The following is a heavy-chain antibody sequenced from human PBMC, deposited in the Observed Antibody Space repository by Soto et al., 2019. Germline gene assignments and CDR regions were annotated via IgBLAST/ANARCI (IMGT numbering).Heavy chain of an antibody. CDR2: ISAYNGNT. Sequence: QVQLVQSGAEVKKPGASVKVSCKASGYTFTSYGISWVRQAPGQGLEWRGWISAYNGNTNYAQKLQGRLTTTTPTSTSTAYTALRSLRSSATSVYYCASSLLVIYCLDGERAWGQGTLVTVSS. CDR3: ASSLLVIYCLDGERA. J-gene: IGHJ4*02. CDR1: GYTFTSYG. D-gene: IGHD1-1*01. V-gene: IGHV1-18*01.